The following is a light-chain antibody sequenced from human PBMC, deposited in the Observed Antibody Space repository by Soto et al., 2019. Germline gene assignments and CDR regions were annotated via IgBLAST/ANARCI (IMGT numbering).Light chain of an antibody. CDR3: QQYGSSGT. CDR1: QGVRSD. V-gene: IGKV3-20*01. CDR2: GAS. J-gene: IGKJ1*01. Sequence: EIAMTQSPDTLSVSPGDRATLSCRASQGVRSDLAWYQQKPGQAPRLLIYGASNRATGTPDRFSGSGSGTDFTLTISRLEPEDFAVYYCQQYGSSGTFGQGTKVDIK.